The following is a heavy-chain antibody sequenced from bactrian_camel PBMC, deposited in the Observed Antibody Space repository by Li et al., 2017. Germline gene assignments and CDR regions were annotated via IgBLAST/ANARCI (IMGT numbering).Heavy chain of an antibody. CDR3: AKASFRYSEYLRADCAY. CDR1: GYNWGVYC. V-gene: IGHV3S1*01. J-gene: IGHJ6*01. D-gene: IGHD4*01. Sequence: VQLVESGGDSVQAGGSLRLSCGASGYNWGVYCMGWFRQAPGKEREAVASIATGSGNTYYADSVKGRFTISQDNAKNTVYLQMNSLKSEDSALYYCAKASFRYSEYLRADCAYWGQGTQVTVS. CDR2: IATGSGNT.